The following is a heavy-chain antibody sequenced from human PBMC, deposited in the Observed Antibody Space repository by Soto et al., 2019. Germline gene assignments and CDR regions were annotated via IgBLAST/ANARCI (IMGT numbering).Heavy chain of an antibody. D-gene: IGHD6-13*01. V-gene: IGHV1-3*01. CDR2: INAGNGNT. J-gene: IGHJ6*02. Sequence: ASVKVSCKASGYTFTSYAMHWVRQAPGQRLEWMGWINAGNGNTKYSQKFQGRVTVTRDTSASTAYMELSSLRSEDTAVYYCARGPYSSSWYHYYYGMDVWGQGTTVTVSS. CDR3: ARGPYSSSWYHYYYGMDV. CDR1: GYTFTSYA.